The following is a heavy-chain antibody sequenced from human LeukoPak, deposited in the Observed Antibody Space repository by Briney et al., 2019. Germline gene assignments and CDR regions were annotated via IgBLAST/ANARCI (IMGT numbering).Heavy chain of an antibody. CDR3: ACRVDTAMVIAY. CDR2: LYYTGST. D-gene: IGHD5-18*01. Sequence: PSETLSLTCSVSGGSISGSTYYWGWIRQPPGKGLEWIGTLYYTGSTYYNPSLKSRVTISVDTSKNQFSLKLSSVTAADTDVYYCACRVDTAMVIAYWGQGILVTVSS. J-gene: IGHJ4*02. CDR1: GGSISGSTYY. V-gene: IGHV4-39*01.